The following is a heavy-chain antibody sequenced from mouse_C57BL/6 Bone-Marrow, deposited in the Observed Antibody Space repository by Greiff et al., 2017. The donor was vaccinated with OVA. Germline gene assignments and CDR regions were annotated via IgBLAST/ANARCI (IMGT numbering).Heavy chain of an antibody. CDR2: IYPRSGNT. CDR3: ALSTMVTTPWFAY. CDR1: GYTFTSYG. J-gene: IGHJ3*01. V-gene: IGHV1-81*01. Sequence: LVESGAELARPGASVKLSCKASGYTFTSYGISWVKQRTGQGLEWIGEIYPRSGNTYYNEKFKGKATLTADKSSSTAYMELRSLTSEDSAVYFCALSTMVTTPWFAYWGQGTLVTVSA. D-gene: IGHD2-2*01.